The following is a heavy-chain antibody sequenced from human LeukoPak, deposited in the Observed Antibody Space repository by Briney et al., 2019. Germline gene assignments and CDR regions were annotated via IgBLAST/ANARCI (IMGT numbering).Heavy chain of an antibody. CDR2: INHSGST. CDR3: ARECSIITFGGVIAYNWFDP. D-gene: IGHD3-16*02. J-gene: IGHJ5*02. CDR1: GGSLSGYY. V-gene: IGHV4-34*01. Sequence: PSETLSPTCAVYGGSLSGYYSSWIRQPPGKGLEWIGEINHSGSTNYNPSLRSRVTISVDTSKNQFSLKLSSVTAADTVVFCCARECSIITFGGVIAYNWFDPWGQGTMVTVSS.